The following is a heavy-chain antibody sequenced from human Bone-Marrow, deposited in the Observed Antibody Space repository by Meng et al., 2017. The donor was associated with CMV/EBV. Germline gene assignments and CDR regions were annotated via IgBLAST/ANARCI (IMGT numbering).Heavy chain of an antibody. D-gene: IGHD3-16*01. CDR1: GLNFSNYN. CDR3: ATVTGSD. CDR2: ISGSGRYK. Sequence: GESLKISCAASGLNFSNYNMNWVRQAPGKGLEWVSSISGSGRYKFYADSLKGRFTISRDNAKNSLFLQMSSLRAEDTALYYCATVTGSDWGQGTRVTVSS. J-gene: IGHJ4*02. V-gene: IGHV3-21*01.